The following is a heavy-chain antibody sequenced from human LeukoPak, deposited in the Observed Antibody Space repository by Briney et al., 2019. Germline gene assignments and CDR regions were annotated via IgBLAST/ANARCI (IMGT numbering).Heavy chain of an antibody. J-gene: IGHJ4*02. D-gene: IGHD6-6*01. V-gene: IGHV3-7*04. Sequence: GGSLRLSCAASGFTISNYWVNWVRQAPGKGLEWLANIRRGGSEEYYVDSVKGRFTISRDNTKNSLYLQMNSLRVEDTAVYYCARALIAADNYWGQGTLVTVSS. CDR1: GFTISNYW. CDR3: ARALIAADNY. CDR2: IRRGGSEE.